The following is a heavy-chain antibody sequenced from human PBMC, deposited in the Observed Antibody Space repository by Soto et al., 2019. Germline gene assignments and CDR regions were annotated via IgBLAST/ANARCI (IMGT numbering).Heavy chain of an antibody. V-gene: IGHV4-34*01. CDR1: GGSFSGYY. CDR3: ARARRFYSSGWNRYYYYLDD. D-gene: IGHD6-19*01. CDR2: INHSGST. J-gene: IGHJ6*03. Sequence: SETLSLTCAVYGGSFSGYYWSWIRQPPGKGLEWIGEINHSGSTNYNPSLKSRVTISVDTSKNQFSLKLSSVTAADTAVYYCARARRFYSSGWNRYYYYLDDWGKGTTVSVFS.